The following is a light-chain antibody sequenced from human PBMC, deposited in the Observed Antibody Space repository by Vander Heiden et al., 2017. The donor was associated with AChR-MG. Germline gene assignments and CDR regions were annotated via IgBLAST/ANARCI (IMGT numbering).Light chain of an antibody. V-gene: IGLV1-44*01. Sequence: QSLVTQPPSASGTPGQRVTISCSGSSSDIGSNSVNWYQPLPGTAPRLLIFVNNQRPSGVTDRFSGSKSGTSASPAISGLQSEDEADYYCSSWDDSLSGSDVFGTGTKVTVL. CDR3: SSWDDSLSGSDV. CDR2: VNN. CDR1: SSDIGSNS. J-gene: IGLJ1*01.